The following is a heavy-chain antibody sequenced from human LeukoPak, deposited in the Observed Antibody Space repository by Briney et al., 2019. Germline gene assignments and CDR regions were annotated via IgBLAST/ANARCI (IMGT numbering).Heavy chain of an antibody. CDR3: ARAWDSSGYRGAFHI. Sequence: SETLSLTCTVSGGSVSSGSYYWNWIRQPPGKGLEWIGYISYTGSTNYNPSLKSRVTMSVETSKKQIPLKLSSVTAADTAVYYCARAWDSSGYRGAFHIWGQGTMVTVSS. CDR2: ISYTGST. CDR1: GGSVSSGSYY. D-gene: IGHD3-22*01. V-gene: IGHV4-61*01. J-gene: IGHJ3*02.